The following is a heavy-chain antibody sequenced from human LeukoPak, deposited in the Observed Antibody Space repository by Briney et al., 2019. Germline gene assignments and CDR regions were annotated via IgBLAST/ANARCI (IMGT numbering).Heavy chain of an antibody. Sequence: GGSLRLSCVTSGFSFSTCDMSWVRQAPGKGLEWVSGITANTRGSITYYADSVKGRFTISRDSSKDTLYLQMNSLRAEDTAVYFCARGGYFSFDYWGQGTLVTVSS. CDR3: ARGGYFSFDY. V-gene: IGHV3-23*01. J-gene: IGHJ4*02. CDR1: GFSFSTCD. D-gene: IGHD2/OR15-2a*01. CDR2: ITANTRGSIT.